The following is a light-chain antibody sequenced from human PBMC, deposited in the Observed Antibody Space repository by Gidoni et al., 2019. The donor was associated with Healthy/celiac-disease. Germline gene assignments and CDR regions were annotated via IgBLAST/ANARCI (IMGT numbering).Light chain of an antibody. Sequence: QSALTQPPSASGSPGQSVTISCTGTSSDVGGYNYVSWYQQHPGKAPTLMLYEVSKRPSGVPDRFSGSKSVNPASLTVSGLQAEDEADYYCSSYAGSNNLVFGGGTKLTVL. V-gene: IGLV2-8*01. CDR2: EVS. CDR1: SSDVGGYNY. CDR3: SSYAGSNNLV. J-gene: IGLJ2*01.